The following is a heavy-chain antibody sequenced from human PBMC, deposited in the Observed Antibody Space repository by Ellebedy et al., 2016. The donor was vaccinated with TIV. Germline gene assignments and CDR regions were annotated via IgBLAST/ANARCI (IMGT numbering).Heavy chain of an antibody. Sequence: PGGSLRLSCASSGFTFSSYAMSWVRHAPGKWLEWVSGISGSGGSTYYADSVKGRFTISRDNSKNTLYLQMNSLRAEDTAVYYCAKPPRGYGMGYFDYWGQGTLVTVSS. CDR1: GFTFSSYA. V-gene: IGHV3-23*01. J-gene: IGHJ4*02. D-gene: IGHD3-9*01. CDR3: AKPPRGYGMGYFDY. CDR2: ISGSGGST.